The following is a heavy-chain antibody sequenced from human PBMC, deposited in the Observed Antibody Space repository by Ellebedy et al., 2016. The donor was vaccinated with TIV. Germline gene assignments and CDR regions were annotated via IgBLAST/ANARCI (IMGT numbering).Heavy chain of an antibody. CDR3: TPNWNDY. J-gene: IGHJ4*02. V-gene: IGHV3-15*07. Sequence: GGSLRLSXEASSFIFSAAYMNWVRQAPGKGLEWVGRVKNKADGGTTQYAAAVKGRFIISRDDSKNMLYMEMNSLRTEDTAIYYCTPNWNDYWGQGAQVTVFS. CDR1: SFIFSAAY. CDR2: VKNKADGGTT. D-gene: IGHD1-20*01.